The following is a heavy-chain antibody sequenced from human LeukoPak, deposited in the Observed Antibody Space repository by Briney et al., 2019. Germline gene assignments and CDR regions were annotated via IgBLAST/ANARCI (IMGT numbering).Heavy chain of an antibody. Sequence: GGSLRLSCAASGFTFSSYSMNWVRQAPGKGLEWVSSISSSGSYIYYADSVKGRFTISRDNTRNSLYLQMNSLSAEDTAVYYCARDKVEGPTICDYWGQGTLVTVSS. J-gene: IGHJ4*02. V-gene: IGHV3-21*01. CDR1: GFTFSSYS. CDR2: ISSSGSYI. CDR3: ARDKVEGPTICDY. D-gene: IGHD1-26*01.